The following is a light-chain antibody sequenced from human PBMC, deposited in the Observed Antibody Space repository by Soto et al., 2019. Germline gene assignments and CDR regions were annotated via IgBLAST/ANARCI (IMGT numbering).Light chain of an antibody. J-gene: IGKJ5*01. CDR2: DTS. V-gene: IGKV3-20*01. Sequence: EIVLTQSPGTLSLSPGERATLSCRASQSVSSSYLAWYQQTPGQAPRLLVYDTSYRATGVPDRFSGSGSGTDFTLTISRLEPEDSAVYYCQQYGSSPLITFGQGTRLEIK. CDR1: QSVSSSY. CDR3: QQYGSSPLIT.